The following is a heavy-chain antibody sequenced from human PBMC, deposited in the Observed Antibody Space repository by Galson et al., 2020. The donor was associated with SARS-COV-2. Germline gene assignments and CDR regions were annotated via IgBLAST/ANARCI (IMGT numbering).Heavy chain of an antibody. CDR2: IYYSGST. CDR3: ARQVEYSTSSGLTGYYYGMDV. CDR1: GGSIISYY. Sequence: SEPLSLTCTVSGGSIISYYWSWIRQPPGKGLEWLGYIYYSGSTKYNPSLKSRVTISADTSKNQVSLRLTSVTAADTAVYYCARQVEYSTSSGLTGYYYGMDVWGQGTAVTVSS. V-gene: IGHV4-59*08. D-gene: IGHD6-6*01. J-gene: IGHJ6*02.